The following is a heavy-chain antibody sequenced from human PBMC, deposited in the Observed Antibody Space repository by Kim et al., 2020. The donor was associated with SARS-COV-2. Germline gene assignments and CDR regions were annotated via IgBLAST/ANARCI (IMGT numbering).Heavy chain of an antibody. Sequence: ASVKVSCKASGYTFTSYGISWVRQAPGQGLEWMGWISAYNGNTNYAQKLQGRVTITTATSTSTAYMELRSLRSEDTAVYYSARALVGATGNDYWGQGTLVTVSS. CDR1: GYTFTSYG. J-gene: IGHJ4*02. CDR3: ARALVGATGNDY. CDR2: ISAYNGNT. D-gene: IGHD1-26*01. V-gene: IGHV1-18*01.